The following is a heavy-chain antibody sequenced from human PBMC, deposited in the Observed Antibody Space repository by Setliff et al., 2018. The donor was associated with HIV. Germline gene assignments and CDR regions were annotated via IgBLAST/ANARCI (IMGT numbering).Heavy chain of an antibody. CDR1: GFTFSSYG. CDR2: IRHDGINE. V-gene: IGHV3-30*02. CDR3: ARGVPGICSGGTCYLEY. Sequence: GWSLRLSCAASGFTFSSYGMHWVRQAPGKGLEWVTFIRHDGINEDYRDSVKGRFSVSRDNSKNTVFLQMNSLRVEDTALYYCARGVPGICSGGTCYLEYWGQGALVTVSS. D-gene: IGHD2-15*01. J-gene: IGHJ4*02.